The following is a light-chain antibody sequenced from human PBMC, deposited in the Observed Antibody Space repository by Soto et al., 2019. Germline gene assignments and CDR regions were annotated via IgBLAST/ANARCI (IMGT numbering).Light chain of an antibody. J-gene: IGKJ5*01. Sequence: EIVLTQSPATLSLSPGERATVSCRASQSVSIYLAWYQQKPGQAPRLLIYDASNRATGIPARFSGSGSGADFTLTISSLGPEDFAVYYCQQRISWPPTFGQGTRLEIK. CDR3: QQRISWPPT. V-gene: IGKV3-11*01. CDR1: QSVSIY. CDR2: DAS.